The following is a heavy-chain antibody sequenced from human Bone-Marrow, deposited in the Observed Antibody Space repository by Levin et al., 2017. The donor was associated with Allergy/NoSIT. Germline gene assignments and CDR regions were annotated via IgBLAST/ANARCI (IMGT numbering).Heavy chain of an antibody. V-gene: IGHV3-53*01. CDR3: ATSPTSGY. J-gene: IGHJ4*02. CDR2: IYSGGDT. CDR1: GFTVRNNY. Sequence: GESLKISCAASGFTVRNNYMSWVRQAPGKGLEGVSIIYSGGDTYYTDSVKGRFTISRDSSKNTLSLQMNSLRADDTAVYYCATSPTSGYWGQGTLVTVSS.